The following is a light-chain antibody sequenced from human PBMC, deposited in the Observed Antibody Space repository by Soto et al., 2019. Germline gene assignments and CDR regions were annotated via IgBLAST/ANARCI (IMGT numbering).Light chain of an antibody. V-gene: IGLV4-69*01. CDR1: SGHSSYA. Sequence: QPVLTQSPSASASLGASVKLTCTLSSGHSSYAIAWHQQQPEKGPRYLMKLNSDGSHSKGDGIPARFSGSSSGAERYLTISGLQSEDEADYYCQTWGTGIWVFGGGTKLTVL. CDR3: QTWGTGIWV. J-gene: IGLJ3*02. CDR2: LNSDGSH.